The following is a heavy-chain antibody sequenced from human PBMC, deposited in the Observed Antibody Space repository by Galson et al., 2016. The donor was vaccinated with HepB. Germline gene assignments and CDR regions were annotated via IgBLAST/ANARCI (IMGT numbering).Heavy chain of an antibody. V-gene: IGHV3-53*05. CDR3: ARYRFFFGSGSYSLRRGYYHGMDV. D-gene: IGHD3-10*01. J-gene: IGHJ6*02. CDR1: GFTVSTYY. CDR2: IYTDGET. Sequence: SLRLSCAVPGFTVSTYYMSWVRQAPGKGLEWVSVIYTDGETHFADSVKGRFSISRDISRNTLYLQMNSLRVEDTALYYCARYRFFFGSGSYSLRRGYYHGMDVWGQGTTVTVSS.